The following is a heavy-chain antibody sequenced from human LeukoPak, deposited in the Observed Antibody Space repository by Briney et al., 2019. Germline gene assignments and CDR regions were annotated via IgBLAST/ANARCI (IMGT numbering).Heavy chain of an antibody. CDR1: GYTFTSYD. Sequence: GASVKVSCKASGYTFTSYDINWVRQATGQGLEWMGWMNPNSGNTGYAQKFQGRVTMTRNTSISTAYMELSSLRSEDTAVYYCARVLVRSGYDYSPLVCWGQGTLVTVSS. D-gene: IGHD5-12*01. J-gene: IGHJ4*02. CDR2: MNPNSGNT. CDR3: ARVLVRSGYDYSPLVC. V-gene: IGHV1-8*01.